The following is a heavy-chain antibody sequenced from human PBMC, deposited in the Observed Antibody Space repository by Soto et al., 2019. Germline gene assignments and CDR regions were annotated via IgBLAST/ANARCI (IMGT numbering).Heavy chain of an antibody. CDR3: AKDRLLGAVAGTALDY. V-gene: IGHV3-23*01. D-gene: IGHD6-19*01. Sequence: GGSLRLSCAASGFTFSSYAMSWVRQAPGKGLEWVSAISGSGGSTYYADSVKGRFTISRDNSKNTLYLQMNSLRAEDTAVYYCAKDRLLGAVAGTALDYWGQGTLVTVSS. CDR2: ISGSGGST. CDR1: GFTFSSYA. J-gene: IGHJ4*02.